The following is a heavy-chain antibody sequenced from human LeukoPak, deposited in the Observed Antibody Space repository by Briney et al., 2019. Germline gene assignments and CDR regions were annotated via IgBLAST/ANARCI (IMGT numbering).Heavy chain of an antibody. V-gene: IGHV4-39*02. CDR1: VGSISSSSYY. CDR2: IYYSGST. Sequence: SETLSLTCTVSVGSISSSSYYWGWIRQPPGKGLEWLGSIYYSGSTYYNPSLKSRVTISVDTSKNHVSLKLSSVTAADTAVYYCASESTVAGTGNWFDPWGQGTLVTVSS. J-gene: IGHJ5*02. CDR3: ASESTVAGTGNWFDP. D-gene: IGHD6-13*01.